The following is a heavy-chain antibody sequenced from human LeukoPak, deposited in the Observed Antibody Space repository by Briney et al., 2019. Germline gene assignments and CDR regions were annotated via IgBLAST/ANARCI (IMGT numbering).Heavy chain of an antibody. CDR3: ARDRAWNYFDY. J-gene: IGHJ4*02. Sequence: PGGSLRLSCAASGFTFSSYTMSWVRQAPGKGLEWVSGVSGSGGSTHYADSVKGRFTISRDNSKNTLYLQMDSLRAEDTAVYYCARDRAWNYFDYWGQGTLVTVSS. V-gene: IGHV3-23*01. CDR1: GFTFSSYT. D-gene: IGHD3-3*01. CDR2: VSGSGGST.